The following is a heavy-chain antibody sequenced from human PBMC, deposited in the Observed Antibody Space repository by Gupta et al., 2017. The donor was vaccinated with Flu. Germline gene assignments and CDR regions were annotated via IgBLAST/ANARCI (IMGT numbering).Heavy chain of an antibody. J-gene: IGHJ5*02. D-gene: IGHD5/OR15-5a*01. CDR3: ARGDNVYDLAWFDP. CDR1: AFTVSAYA. CDR2: ITSSYYGGTT. V-gene: IGHV3-23*01. Sequence: EVQLFASGGGLGQPGGSLRLACAASAFTVSAYAMRWVRQAPRKGLEWAAAITSSYYGGTTSYADSVKGRFTISRDSYKNTLYLQMNSLRAEDTATYYCARGDNVYDLAWFDPWGQGTLVTVSS.